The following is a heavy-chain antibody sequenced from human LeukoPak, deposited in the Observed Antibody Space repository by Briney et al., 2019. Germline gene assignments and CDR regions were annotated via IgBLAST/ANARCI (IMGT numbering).Heavy chain of an antibody. CDR1: GFTFSSYS. J-gene: IGHJ1*01. CDR3: ARPFPAGASAPEARDDH. V-gene: IGHV3-21*01. CDR2: ISSSSSYI. D-gene: IGHD1-26*01. Sequence: SGGSLRLSCAASGFTFSSYSMNWVRQAPGKGLEWVSSISSSSSYIYYADSVKGRFTISRDNAKNSLYLQMNSVRVEDTAVYYCARPFPAGASAPEARDDHWGQGTLVTVSS.